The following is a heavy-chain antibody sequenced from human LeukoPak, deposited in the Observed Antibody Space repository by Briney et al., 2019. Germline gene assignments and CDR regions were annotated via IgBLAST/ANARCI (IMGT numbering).Heavy chain of an antibody. CDR1: GFTFSSDA. D-gene: IGHD6-6*01. Sequence: GGSLRLSCAASGFTFSSDAMNWVRQAPGKGLEWGSSGHSDGTAYYADSVKGRFTISRDNSKNTLSLQMNSLRAEDTAVYYCAKGSRIAARPTIWFDSWGQGTLVTVSS. CDR2: SGHSDGTA. CDR3: AKGSRIAARPTIWFDS. V-gene: IGHV3-23*01. J-gene: IGHJ5*01.